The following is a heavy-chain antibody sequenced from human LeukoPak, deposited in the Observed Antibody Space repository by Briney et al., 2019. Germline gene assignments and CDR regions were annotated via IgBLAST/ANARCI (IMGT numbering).Heavy chain of an antibody. CDR1: GFTFSSYA. Sequence: GGSLRLSCAASGFTFSSYAMSWVCQAPGKGLECVSAISGGGPVTYYTDSVKGRFTISRDNSKNTLYLEMNSLRAEDTAVYYCARRGSSGWYDYWGQGTLVTVSS. CDR3: ARRGSSGWYDY. CDR2: ISGGGPVT. J-gene: IGHJ4*02. D-gene: IGHD6-19*01. V-gene: IGHV3-23*01.